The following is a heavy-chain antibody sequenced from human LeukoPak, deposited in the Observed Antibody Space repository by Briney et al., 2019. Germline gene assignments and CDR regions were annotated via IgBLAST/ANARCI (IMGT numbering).Heavy chain of an antibody. CDR2: TKQDGSDK. CDR3: ARVRCSSNSCFPDY. Sequence: GVSLRLSCAASGFTFSTFWMIWVRQAPGKGREGVANTKQDGSDKYYVDSVKGRFTIISDNAKTSLFLQMNSLRAEDTAVYYCARVRCSSNSCFPDYWGQGTLVTVSS. V-gene: IGHV3-7*01. D-gene: IGHD2-2*01. J-gene: IGHJ4*02. CDR1: GFTFSTFW.